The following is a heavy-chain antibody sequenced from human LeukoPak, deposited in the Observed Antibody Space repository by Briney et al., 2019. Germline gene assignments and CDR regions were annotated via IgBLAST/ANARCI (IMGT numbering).Heavy chain of an antibody. CDR1: GYTFTGYY. CDR3: AREYTGTSLGAFDI. J-gene: IGHJ3*02. CDR2: INPNSGGT. V-gene: IGHV1-2*02. Sequence: ASVKVSCKASGYTFTGYYIHWVRQAPGQGLEWMGWINPNSGGTNYAQKFQGRVTMTRDTSISTAYMELSRLRSDDTAVYYCAREYTGTSLGAFDIWGQGTMVTVSS. D-gene: IGHD1-26*01.